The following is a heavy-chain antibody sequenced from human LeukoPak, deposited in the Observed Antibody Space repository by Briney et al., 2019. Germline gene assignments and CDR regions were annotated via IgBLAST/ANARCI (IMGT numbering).Heavy chain of an antibody. V-gene: IGHV3-30*03. Sequence: PGGSLRLSCAASGFTFSSYGMHWVRQAPGKGLEWVAVISYDGSNKYYADSVKGRFTISRDNSKNTLYLQMNSLRAEDTAVYYCARDIEGGDYNWFDPWGQGTLVTVSS. CDR1: GFTFSSYG. J-gene: IGHJ5*02. D-gene: IGHD4-17*01. CDR2: ISYDGSNK. CDR3: ARDIEGGDYNWFDP.